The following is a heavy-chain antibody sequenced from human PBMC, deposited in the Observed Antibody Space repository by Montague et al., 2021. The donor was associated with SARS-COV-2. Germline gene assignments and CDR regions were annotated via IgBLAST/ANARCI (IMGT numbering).Heavy chain of an antibody. CDR2: TYYSGST. CDR1: GASMKSYY. V-gene: IGHV4-59*01. J-gene: IGHJ4*02. Sequence: SETRSLTCSVSGASMKSYYWTWVRQSPRKGLQLIWYTYYSGSTSYDPSLQSRLTMTVDTSKNQFTLRLMSVTAADSAVYYCARVEGMIGGITHFDYWGQGLPVTVSS. D-gene: IGHD2-21*01. CDR3: ARVEGMIGGITHFDY.